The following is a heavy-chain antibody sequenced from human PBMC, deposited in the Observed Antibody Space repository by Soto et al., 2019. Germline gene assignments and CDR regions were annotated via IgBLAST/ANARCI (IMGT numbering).Heavy chain of an antibody. CDR1: GFAFSNCA. D-gene: IGHD2-21*02. CDR2: IKTSVDTT. Sequence: GGSLSFSCAASGFAFSNCAMSWVRQAPGTALEWVSTIKTSVDTTFYADPVKGRFTTSRDDSKNTLYRQMNSLRAEDTATYYCTKDVTGDIGADFWGQGTPVTVSS. J-gene: IGHJ4*02. CDR3: TKDVTGDIGADF. V-gene: IGHV3-23*05.